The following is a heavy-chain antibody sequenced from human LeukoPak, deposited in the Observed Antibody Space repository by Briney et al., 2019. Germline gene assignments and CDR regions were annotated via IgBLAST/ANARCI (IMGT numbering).Heavy chain of an antibody. CDR3: ARKAQYNGHYPLDY. CDR2: TSDRGDYT. D-gene: IGHD1-7*01. J-gene: IGHJ4*02. V-gene: IGHV3-23*01. Sequence: GGSLRLSCAASGFTFSSYWMRWVRQAPGKGLEWVSGTSDRGDYTYYADSVKGRFTISRDSSKNTLFLQMNSLRAEDTALYFCARKAQYNGHYPLDYWGQGTLVTVSS. CDR1: GFTFSSYW.